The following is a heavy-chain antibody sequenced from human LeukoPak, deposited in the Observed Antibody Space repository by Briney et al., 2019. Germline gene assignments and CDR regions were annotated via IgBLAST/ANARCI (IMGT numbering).Heavy chain of an antibody. CDR3: ARRGGSYMYWFDP. D-gene: IGHD1-26*01. J-gene: IGHJ5*02. CDR1: GYSFTNYW. V-gene: IGHV5-51*01. Sequence: GESLKISCKGSGYSFTNYWIGWVRQMPGKGLEWMAIIYPGDSATRYRPSFQGQVTISADKSISTAYLQWSSLKASDTAMYYCARRGGSYMYWFDPWGQGTLVTVSS. CDR2: IYPGDSAT.